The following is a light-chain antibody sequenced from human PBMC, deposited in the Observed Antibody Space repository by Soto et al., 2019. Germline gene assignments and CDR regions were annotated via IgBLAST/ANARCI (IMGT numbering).Light chain of an antibody. V-gene: IGLV4-69*01. J-gene: IGLJ3*02. CDR1: SGYSTYA. Sequence: QSVLTQSPSASASLGASVKLTCTLSSGYSTYAIAWHQQQSEKGPRFLMKINYDGTHSKGDGFFDRFSGSSSGAERHLTISSLQSEDEADYYCQSLGTGIQVFGGGTTVTVL. CDR2: INYDGTH. CDR3: QSLGTGIQV.